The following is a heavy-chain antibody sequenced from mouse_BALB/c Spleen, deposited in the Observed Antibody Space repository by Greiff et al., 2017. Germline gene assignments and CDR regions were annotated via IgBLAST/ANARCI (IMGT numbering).Heavy chain of an antibody. J-gene: IGHJ3*01. CDR2: ISNLAYSI. D-gene: IGHD4-1*01. Sequence: EVMLVESGGGLVQPGGSRKLSCAASGFTFSDYGMAWVRQAPGKGPEWVAFISNLAYSIYYADTVTGRFTISRENAKNTLYLEMSSLRSEDTAMYYCARDNDWDSFAYWGQGTLVTVSA. CDR3: ARDNDWDSFAY. V-gene: IGHV5-15*02. CDR1: GFTFSDYG.